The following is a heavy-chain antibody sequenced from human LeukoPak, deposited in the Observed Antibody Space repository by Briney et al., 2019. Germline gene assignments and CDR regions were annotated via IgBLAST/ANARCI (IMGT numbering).Heavy chain of an antibody. V-gene: IGHV3-48*03. CDR1: GFTFSSYE. D-gene: IGHD3-22*01. CDR2: ISSSGSTI. J-gene: IGHJ3*02. CDR3: ARESDSSGYYLDAFDI. Sequence: GGSLRLSCAASGFTFSSYEMNWVRQAPGKGLEWVSYISSSGSTIYYADSVKGRFTISRNNAKNSLYLQMNSLRAEDTAVYYCARESDSSGYYLDAFDIWGQGTMVTVSS.